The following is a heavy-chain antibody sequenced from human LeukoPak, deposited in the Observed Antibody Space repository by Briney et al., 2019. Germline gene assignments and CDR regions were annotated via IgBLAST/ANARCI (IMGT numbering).Heavy chain of an antibody. CDR1: GGSISSHY. Sequence: SETLSLTCTVSGGSISSHYWSWIRQPPGKGLEWIGYIYYSGTTNYNPSLKSRVTISVDTSKNRFSLKLSSVTAADTAVYYCARGVYIAAAQYGYWGQGTLVTVSS. J-gene: IGHJ4*02. CDR2: IYYSGTT. CDR3: ARGVYIAAAQYGY. D-gene: IGHD6-13*01. V-gene: IGHV4-59*11.